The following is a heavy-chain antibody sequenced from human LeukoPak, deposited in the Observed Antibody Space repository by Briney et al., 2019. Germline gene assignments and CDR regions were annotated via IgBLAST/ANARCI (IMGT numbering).Heavy chain of an antibody. CDR3: ARGKTKYCSSTSCLDLDV. J-gene: IGHJ6*02. Sequence: SQTLSLTCTVSGGSISSGGYYWSWIRQHPGKGLEWIGYIYYSGSTYYNPSLKSRVTISVDTSKNQFSLKLSSVTAADTAVYYCARGKTKYCSSTSCLDLDVWGQGTTVTVSS. CDR2: IYYSGST. CDR1: GGSISSGGYY. V-gene: IGHV4-31*03. D-gene: IGHD2-2*01.